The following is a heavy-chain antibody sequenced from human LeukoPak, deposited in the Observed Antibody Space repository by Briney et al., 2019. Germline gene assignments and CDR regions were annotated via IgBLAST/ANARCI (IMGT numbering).Heavy chain of an antibody. CDR3: AKDTAGYYGGGYDSGAAFDI. D-gene: IGHD5-12*01. J-gene: IGHJ3*02. V-gene: IGHV3-13*01. Sequence: QAGGSLRLSCAASGFTFSSYDMPWVRQATGKGLEWVSAIGTAGDTYYPGSVKGRFTISRDNAKNSLYLQTNSLRAEDTALYYCAKDTAGYYGGGYDSGAAFDIWGQGTMVTVSS. CDR1: GFTFSSYD. CDR2: IGTAGDT.